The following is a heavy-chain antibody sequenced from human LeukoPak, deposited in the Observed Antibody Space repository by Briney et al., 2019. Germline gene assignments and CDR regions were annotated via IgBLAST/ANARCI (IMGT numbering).Heavy chain of an antibody. CDR2: IYGGGSGST. V-gene: IGHV3-23*01. Sequence: PGGSLRLSCVASGFTFSKYTMSWVRQAPGKGLEWVSGIYGGGSGSTFYAESVKGRFTISRDNSKNTLYLQMNSLRDEDTAIYYCAKDFTPDGIWGIDYWGRGTLITVSS. CDR3: AKDFTPDGIWGIDY. D-gene: IGHD7-27*01. J-gene: IGHJ4*02. CDR1: GFTFSKYT.